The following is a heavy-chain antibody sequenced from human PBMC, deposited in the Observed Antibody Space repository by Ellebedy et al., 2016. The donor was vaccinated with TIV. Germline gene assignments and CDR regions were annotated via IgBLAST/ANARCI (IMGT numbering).Heavy chain of an antibody. V-gene: IGHV4-34*01. Sequence: MPSETLSLTCTVSGGSISSYYWSWIRQPPGKGLEWIGEINHSGSTNYNPSLKSRVTISVDTSKNQFSLKLSSVTAADTAVYYCARGATPPYYYYGMDVWGQGTTVTVSS. CDR1: GGSISSYY. J-gene: IGHJ6*02. CDR3: ARGATPPYYYYGMDV. CDR2: INHSGST.